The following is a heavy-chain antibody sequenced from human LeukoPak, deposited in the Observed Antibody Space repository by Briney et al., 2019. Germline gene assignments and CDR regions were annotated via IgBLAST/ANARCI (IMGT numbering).Heavy chain of an antibody. CDR3: TRGRRATHDY. Sequence: GGSLRLSCTASGFTFGDYSMNWVRQAPGKGLEWVGFIRSKGYGGTTEYAASVKCRFTISRDDSKSIAYLQMNSLKTEDTAVYYCTRGRRATHDYWGQGTLVTVSS. V-gene: IGHV3-49*04. J-gene: IGHJ4*02. CDR1: GFTFGDYS. CDR2: IRSKGYGGTT.